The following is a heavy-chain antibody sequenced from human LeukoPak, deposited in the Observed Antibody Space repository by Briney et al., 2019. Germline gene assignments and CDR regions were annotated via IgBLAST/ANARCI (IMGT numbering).Heavy chain of an antibody. CDR2: MWYNGSHK. CDR3: AKRDTTY. V-gene: IGHV3-33*06. D-gene: IGHD1-26*01. Sequence: PGRSLRLSCAPSGLTFSSYGSHWARHAPGKGLEWVALMWYNGSHKYYADCVKGRFTISRDNSKNTLYLQMNSLRAEDTAIYYCAKRDTTYWGLGTLVTVSS. J-gene: IGHJ4*02. CDR1: GLTFSSYG.